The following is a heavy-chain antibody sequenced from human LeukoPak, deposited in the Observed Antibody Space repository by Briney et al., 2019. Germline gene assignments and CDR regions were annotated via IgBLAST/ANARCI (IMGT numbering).Heavy chain of an antibody. J-gene: IGHJ6*03. CDR3: ARPPSSLADNYGSGTVYYMDV. V-gene: IGHV1-2*02. CDR2: INPDSGGT. CDR1: GYTFTGYY. D-gene: IGHD3-10*01. Sequence: ASVKVSCKASGYTFTGYYMHWVRQAPGHGLEWMGWINPDSGGTNYAQKFQGRVTMTRDTSINTAYMELSRLRSDDTAVYYCARPPSSLADNYGSGTVYYMDVWGKGTTVTVSS.